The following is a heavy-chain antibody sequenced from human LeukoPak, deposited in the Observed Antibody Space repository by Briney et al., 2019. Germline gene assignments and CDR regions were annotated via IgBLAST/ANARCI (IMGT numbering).Heavy chain of an antibody. J-gene: IGHJ4*02. D-gene: IGHD6-13*01. V-gene: IGHV3-7*01. Sequence: PGGSLGLSCAASGFTFSSYWMSWVRQAPGKGLEWVANMKYDGSEKYYVDSVKGRFTISRDNAKSSLYLQMNSLRAEDTAVYYCARDIEAAGLFLDYWGQGTLVTVSS. CDR1: GFTFSSYW. CDR2: MKYDGSEK. CDR3: ARDIEAAGLFLDY.